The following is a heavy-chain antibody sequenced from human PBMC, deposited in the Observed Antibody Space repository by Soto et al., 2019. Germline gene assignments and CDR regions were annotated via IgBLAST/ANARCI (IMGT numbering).Heavy chain of an antibody. CDR1: GVSINSANW. CDR3: ARYCGGGSCYLGAFDI. CDR2: IYHSGST. V-gene: IGHV4-4*02. J-gene: IGHJ3*02. D-gene: IGHD2-15*01. Sequence: QMQLQESDPGLVKPSGTLSLTCTVSGVSINSANWWTWVRQSPGKGLEWIGEIYHSGSTNFNPSLKSRVTISLYNSKKQFYLELTSVTAADTAVYYCARYCGGGSCYLGAFDIWGQGTMVTVSS.